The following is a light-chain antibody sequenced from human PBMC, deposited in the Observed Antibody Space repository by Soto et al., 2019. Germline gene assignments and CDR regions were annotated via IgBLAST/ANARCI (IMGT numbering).Light chain of an antibody. Sequence: EIVLTQSPGTLSLSPGERATLSCRASQSVSYYLAWYQQKPGQAPRLLIYDASSRATGVPDRFSGSGSGTDFTLTISSLEPEDFAVYYCQQRSNWPPLFTFGPGTKVDNK. CDR2: DAS. V-gene: IGKV3-11*01. J-gene: IGKJ3*01. CDR3: QQRSNWPPLFT. CDR1: QSVSYY.